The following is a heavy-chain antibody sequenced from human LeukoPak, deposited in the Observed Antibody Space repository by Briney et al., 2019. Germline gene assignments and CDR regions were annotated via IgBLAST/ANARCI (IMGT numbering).Heavy chain of an antibody. CDR3: AALVGSGFSDAFDI. CDR1: GYTFTSYD. CDR2: MNPSSGNT. D-gene: IGHD3-22*01. J-gene: IGHJ3*02. Sequence: ASVKVSCKASGYTFTSYDINWVRQATGQGLEWMGWMNPSSGNTGYAQKFQGRVTMTRNTSISTAYMELSSLRSEDTAVYYCAALVGSGFSDAFDIWGQGTMVTVSS. V-gene: IGHV1-8*01.